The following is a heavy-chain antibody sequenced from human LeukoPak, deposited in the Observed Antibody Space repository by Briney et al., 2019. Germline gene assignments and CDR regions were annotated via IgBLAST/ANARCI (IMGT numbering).Heavy chain of an antibody. D-gene: IGHD6-13*01. CDR2: INPSGGST. J-gene: IGHJ6*02. Sequence: GASVKVSCKASGYTFTSYYMHWVRQAPGQGPEWMGIINPSGGSTSYAQKFQGRVTMTRDTSTSTVYMELSSLRSEDTAVYYCARDGGGVQQLVLYGMDVWGQGTTVTVSS. CDR3: ARDGGGVQQLVLYGMDV. CDR1: GYTFTSYY. V-gene: IGHV1-46*01.